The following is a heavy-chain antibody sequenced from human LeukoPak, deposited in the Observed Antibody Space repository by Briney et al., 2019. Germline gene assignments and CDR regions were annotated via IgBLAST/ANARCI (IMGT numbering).Heavy chain of an antibody. CDR2: INHSGST. V-gene: IGHV4-34*01. J-gene: IGHJ4*02. CDR3: ARGASETYDNLLFDY. D-gene: IGHD3-10*01. Sequence: SETLSLTCAVYGGSFSGYYWSWIRQPPGKGLEWIGEINHSGSTNYNPSLKSRVTISVDTSKNQFSLKLSSVTAADTAFYYCARGASETYDNLLFDYWGQGALVTVSS. CDR1: GGSFSGYY.